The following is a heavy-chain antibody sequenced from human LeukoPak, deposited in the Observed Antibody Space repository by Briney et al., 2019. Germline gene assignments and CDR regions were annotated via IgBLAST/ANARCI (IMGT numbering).Heavy chain of an antibody. CDR2: INPNSGGT. J-gene: IGHJ4*02. CDR1: GYTFTGYY. Sequence: ASVKVSCKASGYTFTGYYMHWVRQAPGQGLEWMRWINPNSGGTNYAQKFQGRVTMTRDTSISTAYMELSRLRSDDTAVYYCATADYGDYRASAYWGQGTLVTVSS. V-gene: IGHV1-2*02. D-gene: IGHD4-17*01. CDR3: ATADYGDYRASAY.